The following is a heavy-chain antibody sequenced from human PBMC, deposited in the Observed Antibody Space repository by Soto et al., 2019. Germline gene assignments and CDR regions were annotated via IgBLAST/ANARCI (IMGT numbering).Heavy chain of an antibody. J-gene: IGHJ4*02. V-gene: IGHV3-7*01. CDR2: IKEDGSER. Sequence: GGSLRLSCADSGLTFRSYWMSWVRQAPGKGLEWVANIKEDGSERYYVDSVRGRFTISRDNAQNSLYLEMNSLRAEDTAVYYCARESEDLTSNFDYWGQGTLVTVSS. CDR1: GLTFRSYW. CDR3: ARESEDLTSNFDY.